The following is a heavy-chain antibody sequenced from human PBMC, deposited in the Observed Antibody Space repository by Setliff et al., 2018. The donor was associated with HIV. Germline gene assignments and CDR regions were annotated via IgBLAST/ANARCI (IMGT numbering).Heavy chain of an antibody. CDR2: IYGDDTK. CDR1: GMSLSASAEA. J-gene: IGHJ4*02. Sequence: SGPTLVNPTQTLTLTCTFSGMSLSASAEAVGWFRQPPGKALEWLAIIYGDDTKYYSPSLMSRLTITKDTSKNQVVLTMTNMDPVDTATYYCAQIRADSYGYGALGFWGQGTLVTVSS. V-gene: IGHV2-5*02. D-gene: IGHD5-18*01. CDR3: AQIRADSYGYGALGF.